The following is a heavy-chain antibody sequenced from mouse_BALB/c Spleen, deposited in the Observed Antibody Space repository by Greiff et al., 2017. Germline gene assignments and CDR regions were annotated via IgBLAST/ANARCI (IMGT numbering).Heavy chain of an antibody. CDR1: GYAFTNYL. Sequence: VQLQQSGAELVRPGTSVKVSCKASGYAFTNYLIEWVKQRPGQGLEWIGVINPGSGGTNYNEKFKGKATLTADKSSSTAYMQLSSLTSDDSAVFFCERGWLRGGYFDYWGQGTTLTVSS. CDR2: INPGSGGT. J-gene: IGHJ2*01. D-gene: IGHD2-2*01. V-gene: IGHV1-54*01. CDR3: ERGWLRGGYFDY.